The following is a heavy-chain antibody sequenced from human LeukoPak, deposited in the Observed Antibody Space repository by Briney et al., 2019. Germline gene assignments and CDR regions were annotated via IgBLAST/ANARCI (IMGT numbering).Heavy chain of an antibody. CDR1: GGSFSGYY. J-gene: IGHJ4*02. D-gene: IGHD3-3*02. V-gene: IGHV4-34*01. CDR2: INHSGST. CDR3: ARVASRRRMDY. Sequence: SETLSLTCAVYGGSFSGYYWSWIRQPPGKGLEWIGEINHSGSTNYNPSLKSRVTISVDTSKNQFSLKLSSVTAADTAVYYCARVASRRRMDYWGQGTLVTVSS.